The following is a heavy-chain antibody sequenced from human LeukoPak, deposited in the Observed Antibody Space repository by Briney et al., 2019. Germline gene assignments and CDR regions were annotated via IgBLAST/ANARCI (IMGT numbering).Heavy chain of an antibody. CDR3: ASSEWRWLQFY. V-gene: IGHV4-34*01. CDR2: INRSGST. D-gene: IGHD5-24*01. Sequence: PSETLSLTCAVYGGSFSGYYWRWIRQPPGKGLEWIGEINRSGSTNYNPSLKSRVTISVDTSKNQFSLKLSSVIAADTAVYYCASSEWRWLQFYWGQGTLVTVSS. CDR1: GGSFSGYY. J-gene: IGHJ4*02.